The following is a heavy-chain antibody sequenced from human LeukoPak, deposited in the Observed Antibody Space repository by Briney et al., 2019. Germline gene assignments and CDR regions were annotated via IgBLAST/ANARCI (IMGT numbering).Heavy chain of an antibody. CDR1: GFTVSSNY. D-gene: IGHD5-18*01. J-gene: IGHJ6*02. V-gene: IGHV3-53*05. CDR3: ARERGYSYDTASYYYYGMDV. Sequence: GGSLRLSCAASGFTVSSNYMSWVRQAPGKGLEWVSVIYSGGSTYYADSVKGRFTISRDNSKNTLYLQMNSLRAEDTAVYYCARERGYSYDTASYYYYGMDVWGQGTTVTVSS. CDR2: IYSGGST.